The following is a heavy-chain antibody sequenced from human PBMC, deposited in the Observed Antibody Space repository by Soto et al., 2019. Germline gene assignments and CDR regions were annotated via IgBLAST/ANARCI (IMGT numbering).Heavy chain of an antibody. Sequence: SETLSLTCTVPGGSISSSSYYWGWIRQPPGKGLEWIGSIYYSGSTYYNPSLKSRVTISVDTSKNQFSLKLSSVTAADTAVYYCVGSRIAARPTDYWGQGTLVTVSS. CDR3: VGSRIAARPTDY. J-gene: IGHJ4*02. D-gene: IGHD6-6*01. CDR1: GGSISSSSYY. CDR2: IYYSGST. V-gene: IGHV4-39*01.